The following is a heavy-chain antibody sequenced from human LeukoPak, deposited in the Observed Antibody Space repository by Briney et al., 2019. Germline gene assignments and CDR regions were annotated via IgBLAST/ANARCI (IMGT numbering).Heavy chain of an antibody. J-gene: IGHJ4*02. D-gene: IGHD3-10*01. CDR2: IYYSGST. CDR1: GYSISSGYY. V-gene: IGHV4-38-2*02. Sequence: SETLSLTCTVSGYSISSGYYWGWIRQPPGKGLEWIGYIYYSGSTNYNPSLKSRVTISVDTSKNQFSLKLSSVTAADTAVYYCAREEKPMVRGVIPKYYFDYWGQGTLVTVSS. CDR3: AREEKPMVRGVIPKYYFDY.